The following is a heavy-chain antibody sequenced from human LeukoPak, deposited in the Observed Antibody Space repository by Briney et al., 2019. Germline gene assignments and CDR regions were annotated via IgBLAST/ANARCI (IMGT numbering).Heavy chain of an antibody. CDR1: GFTFSSYS. J-gene: IGHJ5*02. CDR2: ISSTGSYI. CDR3: AIWETDQGGEFDP. D-gene: IGHD1-26*01. V-gene: IGHV3-21*01. Sequence: PGGSLRLSCAASGFTFSSYSIHWVRQAPGKGLEWVASISSTGSYIYYADSVKGRFTISRDNAKNSLYLQMNGLRVEDTAVYFCAIWETDQGGEFDPWGQGTLVTVSS.